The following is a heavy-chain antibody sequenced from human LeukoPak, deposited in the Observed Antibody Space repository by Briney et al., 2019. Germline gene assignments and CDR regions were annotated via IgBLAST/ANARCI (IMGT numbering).Heavy chain of an antibody. J-gene: IGHJ4*02. CDR1: GGSISSGTHY. CDR2: IYTSGST. D-gene: IGHD1-14*01. CDR3: ARNLGRDYFDY. V-gene: IGHV4-61*02. Sequence: SETLSLTCTASGGSISSGTHYWSWIRQPAGKGLEWIGRIYTSGSTNYNPSLKSRVTISVDTSRNQFSLKLSSVTAADTAVYYCARNLGRDYFDYWGQGNLVTVSS.